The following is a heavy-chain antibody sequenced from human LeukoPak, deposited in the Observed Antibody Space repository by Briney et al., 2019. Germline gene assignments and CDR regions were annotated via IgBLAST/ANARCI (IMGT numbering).Heavy chain of an antibody. CDR1: GFIFSDYA. Sequence: GGYLRLSCAASGFIFSDYAMNWVRQAPGKGLEWVSSITASSGNTFYADSVKGRFTISRENSKNTLYLQMNSLRPEDTAIYYCANRYCSGGSCYFDNWGQGTLVTVSS. CDR3: ANRYCSGGSCYFDN. CDR2: ITASSGNT. V-gene: IGHV3-23*01. D-gene: IGHD2-15*01. J-gene: IGHJ4*02.